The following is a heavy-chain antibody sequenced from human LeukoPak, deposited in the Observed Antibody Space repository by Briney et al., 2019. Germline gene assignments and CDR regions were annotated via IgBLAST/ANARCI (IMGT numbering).Heavy chain of an antibody. D-gene: IGHD1-1*01. CDR2: INHSGST. V-gene: IGHV4-34*01. Sequence: SETLSLTCAVYGGSFSGYYWSWIRQPPGKGLEWIGEINHSGSTNYNPSLESRVTISVDTSKNQFSLKMRSVTAADTAVYYCARIGTVDIWGQGTMVTVSS. CDR1: GGSFSGYY. CDR3: ARIGTVDI. J-gene: IGHJ3*02.